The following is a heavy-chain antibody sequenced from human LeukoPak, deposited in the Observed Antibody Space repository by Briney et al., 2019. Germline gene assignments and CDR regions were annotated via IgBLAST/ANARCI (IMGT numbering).Heavy chain of an antibody. Sequence: PGGSLRLSCVASGFTLSRYAMHWVRQAPGKGLEWVAFIQFDGDNKYYAGSVKGRFTISRDNSQNTLYLQMNRLTVEDTAVYYCAKGAGQLGWYGGPDYWGQGTLVTVSS. CDR2: IQFDGDNK. V-gene: IGHV3-30*02. D-gene: IGHD6-19*01. J-gene: IGHJ4*02. CDR3: AKGAGQLGWYGGPDY. CDR1: GFTLSRYA.